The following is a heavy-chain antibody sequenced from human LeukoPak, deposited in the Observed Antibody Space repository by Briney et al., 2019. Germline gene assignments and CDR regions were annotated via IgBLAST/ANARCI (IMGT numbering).Heavy chain of an antibody. CDR3: ARSSEGRYYYDSSGFSYYYYYMDV. CDR1: GGSFSGYY. J-gene: IGHJ6*03. Sequence: RSETLSLTCAVCGGSFSGYYWSWIRQPPGKGLEWMGEINHSGSTNYNPSLKSRVTISVDTSKNQFPLKLSSVTAADTAVYYCARSSEGRYYYDSSGFSYYYYYMDVWGKGTTVTISS. D-gene: IGHD3-22*01. CDR2: INHSGST. V-gene: IGHV4-34*01.